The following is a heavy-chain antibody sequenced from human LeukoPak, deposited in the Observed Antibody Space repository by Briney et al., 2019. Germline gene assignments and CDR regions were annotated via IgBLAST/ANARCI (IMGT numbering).Heavy chain of an antibody. J-gene: IGHJ6*02. CDR2: ISAYNGST. D-gene: IGHD6-19*01. V-gene: IGHV1-18*01. CDR3: ARDLTSNVAVTEYHYYAMDV. Sequence: GASVKVSCKASGYTFTSYAMHWVRQAPGQRLEWMGWISAYNGSTKYAQKLQGRVTMTTDTSTGTAYMELRSLRPDDTAVYYCARDLTSNVAVTEYHYYAMDVWGQGTTVTVSS. CDR1: GYTFTSYA.